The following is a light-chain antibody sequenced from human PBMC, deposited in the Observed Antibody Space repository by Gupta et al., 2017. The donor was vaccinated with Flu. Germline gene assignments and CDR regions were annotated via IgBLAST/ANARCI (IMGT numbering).Light chain of an antibody. V-gene: IGLV4-69*01. Sequence: QLVLPQSPSASASLGASVKLTCTLSSGHSSYAIAWHQQQAEKGPRYLMKLNSDGSHSKGDGIPDRFSGSSSGAERYLTIASLQSEDEADYYGQTWGTGVVFGGGTKLTVL. CDR2: LNSDGSH. J-gene: IGLJ2*01. CDR1: SGHSSYA. CDR3: QTWGTGVV.